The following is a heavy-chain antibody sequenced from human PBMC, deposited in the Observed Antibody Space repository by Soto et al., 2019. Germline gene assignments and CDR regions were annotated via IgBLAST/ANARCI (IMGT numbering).Heavy chain of an antibody. V-gene: IGHV3-30*18. CDR2: ISYDGSNK. J-gene: IGHJ4*02. CDR1: GFTFSSYG. Sequence: GGSLRLSCAASGFTFSSYGMHWVRQTPGKGLEWVAVISYDGSNKYYADSVKGRFTISRDNSKNTLYLQMNSLRAEDTAVYYCAKGRDYYDYWGQGTLVPVSS. CDR3: AKGRDYYDY.